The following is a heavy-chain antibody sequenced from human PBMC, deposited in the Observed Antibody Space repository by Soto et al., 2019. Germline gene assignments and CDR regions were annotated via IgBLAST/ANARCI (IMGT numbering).Heavy chain of an antibody. Sequence: SETLSLTCTVSGGSISSYFWSWIRQPPGKGLEWIGYIYYTGSTNYNPSLKSRVTISVDTSKNQFSLQLSSVTAADTAVYYCANFNWYFDFWGRGILVSVSS. CDR3: ANFNWYFDF. CDR2: IYYTGST. V-gene: IGHV4-59*01. CDR1: GGSISSYF. J-gene: IGHJ2*01.